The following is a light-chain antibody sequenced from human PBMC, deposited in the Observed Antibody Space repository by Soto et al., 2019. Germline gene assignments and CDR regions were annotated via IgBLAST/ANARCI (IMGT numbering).Light chain of an antibody. J-gene: IGKJ3*01. CDR1: QSVSSY. Sequence: EIVLTQSPATLSLSPGERATLSCRASQSVSSYLAWYQQKPGQAPRLLIYDASNRATGIPARFSGSGSVTGFTLTISSLEPEDFAVYYCQQRSNWPPVFTFGPGTIVDIK. CDR2: DAS. V-gene: IGKV3-11*01. CDR3: QQRSNWPPVFT.